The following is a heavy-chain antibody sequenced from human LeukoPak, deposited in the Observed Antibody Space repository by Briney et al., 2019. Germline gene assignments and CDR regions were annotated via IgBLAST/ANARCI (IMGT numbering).Heavy chain of an antibody. D-gene: IGHD1-26*01. CDR2: IYTSGST. CDR3: AKDIRGIVGARGAFDI. Sequence: SETLSLTCTVSGGSISSYYWSWIRQPAGKGLEWIGRIYTSGSTNYNPSLKSRVTMSVDTSKNQFSLKLSSVTAADTAVYYCAKDIRGIVGARGAFDIWGQGTMVTVSS. CDR1: GGSISSYY. V-gene: IGHV4-4*07. J-gene: IGHJ3*02.